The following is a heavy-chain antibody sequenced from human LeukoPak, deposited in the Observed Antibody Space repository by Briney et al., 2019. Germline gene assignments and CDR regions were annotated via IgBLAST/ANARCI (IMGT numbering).Heavy chain of an antibody. CDR1: GGSITVYY. V-gene: IGHV4-59*12. CDR2: ISYSGST. CDR3: ARGGSRSYTSSALDY. Sequence: SETLSLTCSVSGGSITVYYWNWIRQSPGKGLEWIGSISYSGSTNYNPSLKSRVTISIDTSKNRFSLKVSSVIAADTAMYYCARGGSRSYTSSALDYWGQGTLVTVSS. D-gene: IGHD6-6*01. J-gene: IGHJ4*02.